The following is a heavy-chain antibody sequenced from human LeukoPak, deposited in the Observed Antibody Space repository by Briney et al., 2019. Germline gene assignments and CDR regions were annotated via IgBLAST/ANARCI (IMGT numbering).Heavy chain of an antibody. CDR1: RFTFSSYS. J-gene: IGHJ4*02. CDR2: ISSSGSYI. CDR3: AREIEVSYDY. D-gene: IGHD5/OR15-5a*01. Sequence: GGSLRLSCAASRFTFSSYSMNWVRQAPGQGLEWVSSISSSGSYIYYADSVKGRFTISRDNAKNSLYLQMNSLRAEDTAVYYCAREIEVSYDYWGQGTLVTVSS. V-gene: IGHV3-21*01.